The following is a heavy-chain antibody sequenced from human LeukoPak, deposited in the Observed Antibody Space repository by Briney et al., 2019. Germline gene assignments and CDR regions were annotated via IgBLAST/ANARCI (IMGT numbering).Heavy chain of an antibody. D-gene: IGHD4-17*01. CDR2: IYYSGST. Sequence: SETLSLTCTVSGGSLSSSSYYWGWIRQPPGKGLEWIGSIYYSGSTYYNPSLKSRVTISVDTSKNQFSLKLTSVTAADTAVYYCARRGDYEFDSWGQGALVTVSS. CDR3: ARRGDYEFDS. CDR1: GGSLSSSSYY. J-gene: IGHJ4*02. V-gene: IGHV4-39*01.